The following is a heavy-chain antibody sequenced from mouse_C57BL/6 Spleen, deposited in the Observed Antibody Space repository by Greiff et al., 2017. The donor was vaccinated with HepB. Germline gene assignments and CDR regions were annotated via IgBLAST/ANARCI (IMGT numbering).Heavy chain of an antibody. J-gene: IGHJ2*01. CDR1: GYTFTSYC. D-gene: IGHD1-1*01. V-gene: IGHV1-69*01. CDR2: IDPSDSYT. Sequence: VQLQQSGAELVMPGASVKLSCKASGYTFTSYCMHWVKQRPGQGLEWIGEIDPSDSYTNYNQKFKGKSTLTVDKSSSTAYMQLSSLTSEDSAVYYCARHYYGSPYLDYWGQGTTLTVSS. CDR3: ARHYYGSPYLDY.